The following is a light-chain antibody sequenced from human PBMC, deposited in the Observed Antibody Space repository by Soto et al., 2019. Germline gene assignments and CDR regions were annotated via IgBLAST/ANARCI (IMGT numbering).Light chain of an antibody. V-gene: IGKV1-5*01. CDR2: DAS. CDR3: QQYNSFALT. Sequence: DIQMTQSPSTLSASVGDRVTITCRASQSISSWLAWYQQKPGKAPKLLIYDASSLESGVPSRFSGSGSGAEFTLTISSLQPDDFATYYCQQYNSFALTFGGGTKVEIK. CDR1: QSISSW. J-gene: IGKJ4*01.